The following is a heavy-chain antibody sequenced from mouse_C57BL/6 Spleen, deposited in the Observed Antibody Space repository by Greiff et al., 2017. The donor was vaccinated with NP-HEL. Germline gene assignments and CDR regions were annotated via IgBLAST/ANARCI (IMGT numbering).Heavy chain of an antibody. CDR2: ISSGSSTI. CDR3: ARPGGSSYYYAMDY. CDR1: GFTFSDYG. Sequence: EVMLVESGGGLVKPGGSLKLSCAASGFTFSDYGMHWVRQAPEKGLEWVAYISSGSSTIYYADTVKGRFTISRDNAKNTLFLQMTSLRSEDTAMYYCARPGGSSYYYAMDYWGQRTSVTVSS. D-gene: IGHD1-1*01. J-gene: IGHJ4*01. V-gene: IGHV5-17*01.